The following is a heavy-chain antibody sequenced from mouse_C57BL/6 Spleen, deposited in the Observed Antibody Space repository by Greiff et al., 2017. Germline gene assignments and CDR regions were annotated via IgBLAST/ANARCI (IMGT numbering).Heavy chain of an antibody. CDR2: IYPGDGDT. J-gene: IGHJ1*03. D-gene: IGHD2-3*01. CDR3: ARLGDGYSYWYFDV. Sequence: VQLQESGPELVKPGASVKISCKASGYAFSSSWMNWVKQRPGKGLEWIGRIYPGDGDTNYNGKFKGKATLTADKSSSTAYMQLSSLTSEDSAVYFCARLGDGYSYWYFDVWGTGTTVTVSS. CDR1: GYAFSSSW. V-gene: IGHV1-82*01.